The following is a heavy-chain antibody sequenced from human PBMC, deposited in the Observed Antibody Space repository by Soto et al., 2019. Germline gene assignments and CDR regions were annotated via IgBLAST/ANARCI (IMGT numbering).Heavy chain of an antibody. CDR1: GFTFNSYA. CDR2: MSYDGSNK. CDR3: AREQIVVAPNFDY. D-gene: IGHD3-22*01. Sequence: GGSLRLSCAASGFTFNSYAMHWVRQAPGKGLEWVAVMSYDGSNKYYADSVKGRFTISRDNSKNTLYLQMNSLRVEDTAVYYCAREQIVVAPNFDYWGQGTLVTVSS. J-gene: IGHJ4*02. V-gene: IGHV3-30-3*01.